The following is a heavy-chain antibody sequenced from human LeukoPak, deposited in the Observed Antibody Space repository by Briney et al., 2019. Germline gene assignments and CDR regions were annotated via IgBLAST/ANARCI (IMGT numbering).Heavy chain of an antibody. V-gene: IGHV3-23*01. J-gene: IGHJ4*02. D-gene: IGHD2-2*01. CDR2: ISGSGGST. CDR3: ARGFGQLAGY. Sequence: GGSLRLSCAASEFTFSSYAMSRVRQAPGKGLEWVSAISGSGGSTYYADSVKGRFTISRDNSKNTLYLQMNSLRAEDTAVYYCARGFGQLAGYWGQGTLVTVSS. CDR1: EFTFSSYA.